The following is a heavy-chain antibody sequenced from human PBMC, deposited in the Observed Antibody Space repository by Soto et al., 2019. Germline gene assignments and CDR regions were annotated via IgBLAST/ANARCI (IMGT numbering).Heavy chain of an antibody. V-gene: IGHV4-59*01. J-gene: IGHJ4*02. CDR3: ARTVVIRGIIIREFDY. D-gene: IGHD3-10*01. Sequence: SETLSLTCTVSGGASMSHFYWSWIRQPPGKALEWLGYISDSGNSNYNPSLKSRVTMSVDTSKNQFSLNLSSVTAADTTVYYCARTVVIRGIIIREFDYWGQGTLVTDSS. CDR2: ISDSGNS. CDR1: GGASMSHFY.